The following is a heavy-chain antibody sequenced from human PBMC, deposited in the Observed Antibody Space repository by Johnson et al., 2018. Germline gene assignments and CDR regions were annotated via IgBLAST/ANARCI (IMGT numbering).Heavy chain of an antibody. CDR2: VNNDGSST. CDR1: GFTFSSYW. D-gene: IGHD1-26*01. CDR3: YSRSYYRDAFDI. V-gene: IGHV3-74*01. J-gene: IGHJ3*02. Sequence: VQLQESGGGLVQXGGSXRLXCAASGFTFSSYWLHWVRQAPGKGLVWVSRVNNDGSSTSYADSVKGRFTISRDNAKQTLYLQMNSPRGDDPAGYYCYSRSYYRDAFDIGGQGTMVTVAS.